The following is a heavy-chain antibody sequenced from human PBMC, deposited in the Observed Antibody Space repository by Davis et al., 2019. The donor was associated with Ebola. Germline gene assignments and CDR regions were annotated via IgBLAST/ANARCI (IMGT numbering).Heavy chain of an antibody. Sequence: ESLKISCAASGFSVSGNYMSWVRQAPGKGLEWIGEINHSGSTNYNPSLKSRVNISVDTSKNQFSLKLSSVTAADTAVYYCARGFRGIAAAGTTFHYYYGMDVWGQGTTVTVSS. CDR1: GFSVSGNY. J-gene: IGHJ6*02. D-gene: IGHD6-13*01. CDR3: ARGFRGIAAAGTTFHYYYGMDV. V-gene: IGHV4-34*01. CDR2: INHSGST.